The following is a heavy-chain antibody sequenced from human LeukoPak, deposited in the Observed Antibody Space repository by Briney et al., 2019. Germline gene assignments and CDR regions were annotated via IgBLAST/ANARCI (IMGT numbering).Heavy chain of an antibody. V-gene: IGHV1-69*05. CDR1: GGTFISYG. CDR2: SIPIFGRA. J-gene: IGHJ4*02. Sequence: ASVKVSCKASGGTFISYGISWVGQAPGQGLEWMGRSIPIFGRANYAQKFQGRVTINTDESKRTAYMEVSSLRSEDTAVYYCTTPRRGYSYGSADYWGQGTLVTVSS. CDR3: TTPRRGYSYGSADY. D-gene: IGHD5-18*01.